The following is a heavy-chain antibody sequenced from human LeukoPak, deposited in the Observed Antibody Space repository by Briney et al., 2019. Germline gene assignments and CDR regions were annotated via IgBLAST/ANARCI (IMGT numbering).Heavy chain of an antibody. CDR1: GFAFSFYA. CDR2: ISANSGTT. D-gene: IGHD6-19*01. V-gene: IGHV3-23*01. CDR3: AKPVSGGLAVTADWFHP. Sequence: GGSLRLSCAASGFAFSFYAMSWLRQPPGKGLEWVSTISANSGTTSYAASVRGRFTISRDNSKNTLYLQVNTLRADDTATYYCAKPVSGGLAVTADWFHPWGQGTLVVVSA. J-gene: IGHJ5*01.